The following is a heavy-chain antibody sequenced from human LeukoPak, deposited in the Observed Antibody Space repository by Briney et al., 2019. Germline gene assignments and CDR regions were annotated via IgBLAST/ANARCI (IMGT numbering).Heavy chain of an antibody. CDR2: IYSGGST. CDR1: GFTVSSNY. J-gene: IGHJ4*02. Sequence: PGGSLRLSXAASGFTVSSNYMSWVRQAPGKGLEWVSVIYSGGSTYYADSVKGRFTISRDNSKNTLYLQMNSLRAEDTAVYYCAREDEWELLYYWGQGTLVTVSS. CDR3: AREDEWELLYY. D-gene: IGHD1-26*01. V-gene: IGHV3-53*01.